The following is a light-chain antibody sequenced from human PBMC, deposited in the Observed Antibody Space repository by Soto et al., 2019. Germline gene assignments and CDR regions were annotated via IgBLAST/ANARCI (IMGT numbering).Light chain of an antibody. CDR1: QGISSY. CDR2: AAS. CDR3: QQYYSYSWT. J-gene: IGKJ1*01. Sequence: AIRMTQSPSSLSASTGDRVIITCRASQGISSYLAWYQQKPGKAPKLLIYAASTLQSGVPSRFSGSGSGTDFTLTISCLQSEDFATYYCQQYYSYSWTFGQGTKVEIK. V-gene: IGKV1-8*01.